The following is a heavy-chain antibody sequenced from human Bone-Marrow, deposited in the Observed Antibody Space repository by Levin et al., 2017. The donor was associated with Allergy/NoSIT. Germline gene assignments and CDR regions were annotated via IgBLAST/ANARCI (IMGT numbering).Heavy chain of an antibody. CDR2: FDPEDGET. D-gene: IGHD2-2*01. CDR3: ATVSPWGFCSSARCYGAFEI. J-gene: IGHJ3*02. V-gene: IGHV1-24*01. Sequence: ASVKVSCKVSGYTLTDLSMHWVRQAPGKGLEWMASFDPEDGETSYAQKFQGRVTMTEDTSTDTAYMDLSSLRSEDTAVYYCATVSPWGFCSSARCYGAFEIWSQGTMVTVSS. CDR1: GYTLTDLS.